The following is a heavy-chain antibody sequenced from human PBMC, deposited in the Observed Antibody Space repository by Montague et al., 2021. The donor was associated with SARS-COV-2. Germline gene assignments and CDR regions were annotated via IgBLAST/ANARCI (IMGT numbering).Heavy chain of an antibody. CDR3: ARDTPYYYGSGSYYEPRRVFDY. CDR1: GFTFSNYE. V-gene: IGHV3-48*03. Sequence: SLRLSCAASGFTFSNYEMSWVRQAPGKGLEWLSYIRSSGSTIYYADSVKGRFTISRDNAKNSLYLQMNSLRAEDTAVYYCARDTPYYYGSGSYYEPRRVFDYWGQGTLGTVSA. D-gene: IGHD3-10*01. CDR2: IRSSGSTI. J-gene: IGHJ4*02.